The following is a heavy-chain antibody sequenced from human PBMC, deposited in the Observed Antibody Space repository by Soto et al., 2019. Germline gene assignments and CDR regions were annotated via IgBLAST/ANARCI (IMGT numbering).Heavy chain of an antibody. CDR2: IIPILGIA. J-gene: IGHJ1*01. V-gene: IGHV1-69*02. CDR3: ARAPLGLRGSSEYFQH. CDR1: GGTFSSYT. Sequence: QVQLVQSGAEVKKPGSSVKVSCKASGGTFSSYTISWMRQAPGQGLEWMGRIIPILGIANYAQKFQGRVTITADKSTSTAYMELSSLRSEDTAVYYCARAPLGLRGSSEYFQHWGQGTLVTVSS. D-gene: IGHD3-10*01.